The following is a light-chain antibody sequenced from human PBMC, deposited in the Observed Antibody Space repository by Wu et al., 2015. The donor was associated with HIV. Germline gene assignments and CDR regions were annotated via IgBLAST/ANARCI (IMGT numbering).Light chain of an antibody. CDR1: QGISSY. J-gene: IGKJ4*01. CDR2: AAS. CDR3: QQYYSYPPXT. V-gene: IGKV1-8*01. Sequence: AIRMTQSPSSLSASTGDRVTITCRASQGISSYLAWYQQKPGKAPKLLIYAASTLQSGVPSRFSGSGSGTDFTLTISCLQSEDFATYYCQQYYSYPPXTFGGGTKVEIK.